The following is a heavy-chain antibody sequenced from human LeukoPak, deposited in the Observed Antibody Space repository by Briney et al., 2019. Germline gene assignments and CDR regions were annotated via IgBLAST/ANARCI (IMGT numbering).Heavy chain of an antibody. J-gene: IGHJ4*02. CDR3: AKPLEQWLVPWDY. CDR2: ISGSGGST. D-gene: IGHD6-19*01. V-gene: IGHV3-23*01. Sequence: GGSPRLSCAASGFTFSSYAMSWVRQAPGKGLEWVSAISGSGGSTYYADSVKGRFTISRDNSKNTLYLQMNSLRAEDTAVYYCAKPLEQWLVPWDYWGQGTLVTVSS. CDR1: GFTFSSYA.